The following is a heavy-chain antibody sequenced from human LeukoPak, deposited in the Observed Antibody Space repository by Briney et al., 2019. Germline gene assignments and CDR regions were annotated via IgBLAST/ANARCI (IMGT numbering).Heavy chain of an antibody. V-gene: IGHV3-7*01. CDR2: IRGDGGDK. CDR1: GFTFSRYW. CDR3: ARDVHGALDF. Sequence: GGSLRLSCAASGFTFSRYWMAWVRQAPGKGLEWVANIRGDGGDKDYADSVRGRFTISRDNGKNSLYLQMNGLTAEDTAVYYWARDVHGALDFWGQGTLVVVSS. D-gene: IGHD4/OR15-4a*01. J-gene: IGHJ4*02.